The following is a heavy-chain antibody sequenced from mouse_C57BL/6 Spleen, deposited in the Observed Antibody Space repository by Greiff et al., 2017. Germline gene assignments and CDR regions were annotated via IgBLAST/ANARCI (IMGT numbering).Heavy chain of an antibody. CDR1: GFTFSSYT. D-gene: IGHD1-1*01. CDR2: ISGGGGNT. Sequence: EVHLVESGGGLVKPGGSLKLSCAASGFTFSSYTMSWVRQTPEKRLEWVATISGGGGNTYYPDSVKGRFTISRDNAKHTLYLQMSSLRSEDTALYYCARHADYYGSSYDWYFDVWGTGTTVTVSS. V-gene: IGHV5-9*01. J-gene: IGHJ1*03. CDR3: ARHADYYGSSYDWYFDV.